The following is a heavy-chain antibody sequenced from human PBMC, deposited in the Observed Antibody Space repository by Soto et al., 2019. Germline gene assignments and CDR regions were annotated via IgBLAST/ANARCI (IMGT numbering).Heavy chain of an antibody. CDR2: ISAYNGNT. Sequence: ASVKVSCKASGYTFTSYGISWVRQAPGQGLEWMGWISAYNGNTNYAQKLQGRVTMTTDTSTSTAYMELRSLRSDDTAVYYCARDSFPRSVQLERLWAFDIWGQGTMVTVSS. CDR3: ARDSFPRSVQLERLWAFDI. CDR1: GYTFTSYG. V-gene: IGHV1-18*01. D-gene: IGHD1-1*01. J-gene: IGHJ3*02.